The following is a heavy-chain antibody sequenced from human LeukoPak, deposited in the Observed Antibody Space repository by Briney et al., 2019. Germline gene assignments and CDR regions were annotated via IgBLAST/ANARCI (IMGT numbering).Heavy chain of an antibody. V-gene: IGHV1-8*01. J-gene: IGHJ3*02. CDR2: MSPNSGNT. CDR3: ARVRTAMVKSVGGAFDI. D-gene: IGHD5-18*01. CDR1: GYTFTSYD. Sequence: ASVKVSCKASGYTFTSYDINWVRQATGQGLEWMGWMSPNSGNTGYAQKFQGRVTMTRNTSISTAYMELSSLRSEDTAVYYCARVRTAMVKSVGGAFDIWGQGTMVTVSS.